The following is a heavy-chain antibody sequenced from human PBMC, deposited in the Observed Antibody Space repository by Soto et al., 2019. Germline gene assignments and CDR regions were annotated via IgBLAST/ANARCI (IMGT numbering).Heavy chain of an antibody. V-gene: IGHV4-31*03. D-gene: IGHD2-21*02. CDR2: IYYSGST. CDR1: GGSISSGGYY. J-gene: IGHJ4*02. CDR3: VCGGDFYYFDY. Sequence: SETLSLTCTVSGGSISSGGYYWSWIRQHPGKGLEWIGYIYYSGSTYYNPSLKSRVTISVDTSKNQFSLKLSSVTAADTAVYYCVCGGDFYYFDYWGQGTLVTVSS.